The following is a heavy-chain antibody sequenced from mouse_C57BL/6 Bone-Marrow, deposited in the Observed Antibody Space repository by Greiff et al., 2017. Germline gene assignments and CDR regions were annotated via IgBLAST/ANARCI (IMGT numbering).Heavy chain of an antibody. CDR1: GFTFSSYG. J-gene: IGHJ4*01. CDR3: ASFTAQGYAMDY. Sequence: EVKLMESGGDLVKPGGSLKLSCAASGFTFSSYGMSWVRQTPDKRLEWVATISSGGSYTYYPDSVKGRFTIARNNAKKTLYLQMSSLKSEDTAMYYCASFTAQGYAMDYWGQGTSVTVSS. D-gene: IGHD3-2*02. V-gene: IGHV5-6*01. CDR2: ISSGGSYT.